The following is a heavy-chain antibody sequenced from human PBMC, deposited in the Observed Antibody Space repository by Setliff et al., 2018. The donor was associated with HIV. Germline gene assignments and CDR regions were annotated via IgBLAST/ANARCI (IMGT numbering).Heavy chain of an antibody. D-gene: IGHD1-26*01. V-gene: IGHV4-34*01. Sequence: SETLSLTCAVYVESFSGFYWSWIRQPPGKGLEWIGEINHSGSTNYNPSLKSRVTISVDTSKNQFSLKLSSVTAADTAVYYCARAPSSYSGSFGWFDPWGQGTLVTVSS. CDR2: INHSGST. CDR3: ARAPSSYSGSFGWFDP. CDR1: VESFSGFY. J-gene: IGHJ5*02.